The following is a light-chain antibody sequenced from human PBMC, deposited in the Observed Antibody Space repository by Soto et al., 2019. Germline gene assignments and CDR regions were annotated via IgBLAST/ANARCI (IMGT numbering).Light chain of an antibody. CDR1: SSNIGNNY. CDR3: GTWDSSLSAGV. Sequence: QSVLTQPPSVSAAPRQKVTISCSGSSSNIGNNYVSWYQQLPETAPKLLIYDNNKRPSGIPDRFSGSKSGTSATLGITGLQTGDEADYYCGTWDSSLSAGVFGGGTKLTVL. CDR2: DNN. J-gene: IGLJ2*01. V-gene: IGLV1-51*01.